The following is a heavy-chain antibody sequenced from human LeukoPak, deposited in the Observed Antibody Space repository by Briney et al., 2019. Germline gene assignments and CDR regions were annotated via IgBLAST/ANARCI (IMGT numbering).Heavy chain of an antibody. CDR2: IYYSGST. CDR3: ARDRVESPCYYYMDV. J-gene: IGHJ6*03. Sequence: SETLSLTCTVSGGSISSYYWSWIRQPPGKGLEWIGYIYYSGSTNYNPSLKSRVTISVDTSKNQFSLKLSSVTAADTAVYYCARDRVESPCYYYMDVWGKGTTVTVSS. CDR1: GGSISSYY. V-gene: IGHV4-59*01. D-gene: IGHD5-24*01.